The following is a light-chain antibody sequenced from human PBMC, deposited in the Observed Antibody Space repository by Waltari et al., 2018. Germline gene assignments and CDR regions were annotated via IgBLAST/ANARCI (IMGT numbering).Light chain of an antibody. CDR1: EDINTW. CDR2: DAA. J-gene: IGKJ4*01. V-gene: IGKV1-5*01. Sequence: DVQMTQSPSTLSASVGDRVTITCRASEDINTWLAWYQQKPGKDPKLLISDAASLKSGVPSRFSGSGSGTDFTLTITSMQPDDFATYYCQHYKNFPLTFGGGTNVEV. CDR3: QHYKNFPLT.